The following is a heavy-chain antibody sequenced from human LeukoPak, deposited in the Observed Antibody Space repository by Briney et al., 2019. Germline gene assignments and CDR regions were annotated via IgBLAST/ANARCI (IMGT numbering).Heavy chain of an antibody. J-gene: IGHJ4*02. CDR2: IYSGGST. V-gene: IGHV3-66*01. CDR1: GFTVSSNY. D-gene: IGHD6-13*01. CDR3: ARFHSSSWYEYYFDY. Sequence: PGGSLRLSCAASGFTVSSNYMSWVRQAPGKGLEWVSVIYSGGSTYYADSVKGRFTISRDDSKSTLYLQMNSLRAEDTAVYYCARFHSSSWYEYYFDYWGQGTLVTVSS.